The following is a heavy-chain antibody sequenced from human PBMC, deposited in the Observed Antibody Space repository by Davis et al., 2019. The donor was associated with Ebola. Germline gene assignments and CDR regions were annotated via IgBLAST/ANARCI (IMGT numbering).Heavy chain of an antibody. CDR2: IRSKANSYAT. CDR3: TMAQGLLDH. Sequence: GESLKISCAAPGFTFSGSAMHWVRQASGKGLEWVGRIRSKANSYATAYAASVKGRFTISRDDSKNTAYLQMNSLKTEDTAVYYCTMAQGLLDHWGQGTLVTVSS. CDR1: GFTFSGSA. D-gene: IGHD5-12*01. V-gene: IGHV3-73*01. J-gene: IGHJ4*02.